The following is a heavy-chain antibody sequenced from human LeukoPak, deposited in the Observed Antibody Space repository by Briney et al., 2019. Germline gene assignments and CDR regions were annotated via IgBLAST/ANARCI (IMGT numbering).Heavy chain of an antibody. D-gene: IGHD2-2*01. V-gene: IGHV1-18*01. CDR2: ISAYNGNT. Sequence: GASVKVSCKASGYTFTSYGISWVRQAPGQGLEWMGWISAYNGNTNYAQKLQGRVTMTTDTSTSTAYMELRSLRSDDTAVYYCARAQPAAMPNDAFDIWGQGTMVTASS. CDR1: GYTFTSYG. CDR3: ARAQPAAMPNDAFDI. J-gene: IGHJ3*02.